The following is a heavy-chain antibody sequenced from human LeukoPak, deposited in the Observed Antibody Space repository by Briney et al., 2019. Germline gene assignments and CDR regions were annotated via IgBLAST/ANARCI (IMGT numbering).Heavy chain of an antibody. D-gene: IGHD2-2*01. CDR3: ARVPAAPRLYMDV. J-gene: IGHJ6*02. CDR1: GGSFSGYY. Sequence: TSETLSLTCAVYGGSFSGYYWSWIRQPPGKGLEWIGYIYYSGSTNYNPSLKSRVTISVDTSKNQFSLKLSSVTAADTAVYYCARVPAAPRLYMDVWGQGTTVIVSS. CDR2: IYYSGST. V-gene: IGHV4-59*01.